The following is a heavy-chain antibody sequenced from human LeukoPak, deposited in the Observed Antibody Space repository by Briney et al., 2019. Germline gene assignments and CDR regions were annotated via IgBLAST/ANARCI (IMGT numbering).Heavy chain of an antibody. CDR2: ISSSSSYI. CDR3: ARTYYHDSSGYYYVFPPGYYYYGMDV. CDR1: GFTFSSYS. J-gene: IGHJ6*02. Sequence: PGGSLRLSCAASGFTFSSYSMNWVRQAPGKGLEWVSSISSSSSYIYYADSVKGRFTISRDNAKNSLYLQMNSLRAEDTAVYYCARTYYHDSSGYYYVFPPGYYYYGMDVWGQGTTVTVSS. D-gene: IGHD3-22*01. V-gene: IGHV3-21*01.